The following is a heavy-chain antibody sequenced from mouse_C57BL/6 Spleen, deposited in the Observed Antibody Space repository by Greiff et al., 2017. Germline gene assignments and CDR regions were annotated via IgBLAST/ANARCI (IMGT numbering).Heavy chain of an antibody. Sequence: QVQLQQPGAELVKPGASVKLSCKASGYTFTSYWMQWVKQRPGQGLEWIGEIDPSDSYTNYNQKFKGKATLTVDTSSSTAYMQRSSLTSEDSAVYYCAREDYSTQFAYWGQGTLVTVSA. CDR1: GYTFTSYW. CDR3: AREDYSTQFAY. V-gene: IGHV1-50*01. J-gene: IGHJ3*01. CDR2: IDPSDSYT. D-gene: IGHD2-5*01.